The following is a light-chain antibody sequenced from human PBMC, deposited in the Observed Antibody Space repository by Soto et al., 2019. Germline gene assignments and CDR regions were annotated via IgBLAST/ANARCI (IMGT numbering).Light chain of an antibody. Sequence: ETVLTQSPATLSLSPGERATLSCRASQKISSSLAWYQQTPGQAPGLLIYDASKRATGIPARFSGSGSGTDFTLTISSLEPEDFAVYYCQQRFTWPSFGPGTKVDIK. CDR3: QQRFTWPS. CDR1: QKISSS. J-gene: IGKJ3*01. V-gene: IGKV3-11*01. CDR2: DAS.